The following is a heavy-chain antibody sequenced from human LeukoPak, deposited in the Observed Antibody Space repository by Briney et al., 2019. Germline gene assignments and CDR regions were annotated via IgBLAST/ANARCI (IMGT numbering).Heavy chain of an antibody. CDR3: ARRVSGGELDY. J-gene: IGHJ4*02. CDR1: GGTFSSYA. D-gene: IGHD1-26*01. CDR2: IIPIFGTA. Sequence: SVKVSCKASGGTFSSYAISWVRQAPGQGLEWMGWIIPIFGTANYAQRFQGRVTITADESTSTAYMELSSLRSEDTAVYYCARRVSGGELDYWGQGTLVTVSS. V-gene: IGHV1-69*01.